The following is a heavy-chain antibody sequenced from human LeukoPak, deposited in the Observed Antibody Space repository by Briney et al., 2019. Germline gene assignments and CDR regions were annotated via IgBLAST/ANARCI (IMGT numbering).Heavy chain of an antibody. CDR3: ARDLRGVGSSTVFDY. D-gene: IGHD2-2*01. CDR1: GGSISGSNW. J-gene: IGHJ4*02. V-gene: IGHV4-4*02. CDR2: IYHSGST. Sequence: SETLSLTCAVSGGSISGSNWWSWVRQPPGKGLEWIGEIYHSGSTNYNPSLKSRVTISVDKSKNQFSLKLSSVTAADTAVYYCARDLRGVGSSTVFDYWGQGTLVTVSS.